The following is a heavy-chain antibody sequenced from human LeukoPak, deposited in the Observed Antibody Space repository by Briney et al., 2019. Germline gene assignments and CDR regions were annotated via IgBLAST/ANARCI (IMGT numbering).Heavy chain of an antibody. V-gene: IGHV3-30*02. Sequence: GGSLRLSCAASGFSFSTSAMHWVRRAPGKGLEWVAFIRYDGSNKYYADSVKGRFTISRDTSKNTLYLQMNGLRDEDTAVYYCAKGLVGGWGFDYWGQGTLVTVSS. D-gene: IGHD2-21*01. CDR2: IRYDGSNK. CDR1: GFSFSTSA. CDR3: AKGLVGGWGFDY. J-gene: IGHJ4*02.